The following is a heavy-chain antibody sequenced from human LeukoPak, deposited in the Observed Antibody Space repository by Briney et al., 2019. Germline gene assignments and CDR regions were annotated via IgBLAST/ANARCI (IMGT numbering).Heavy chain of an antibody. J-gene: IGHJ5*02. V-gene: IGHV4-39*01. Sequence: SETLSLTCTVSGGSISSSSYYWGWIRQPPGKGLEWIGSIYYSGSTYYNPSLKSRVTISVDTSKNQFSLKLSSVTAADTAVYYCASYGDYLFTEANWFDPWGQGTLVTVSS. CDR3: ASYGDYLFTEANWFDP. D-gene: IGHD4-17*01. CDR2: IYYSGST. CDR1: GGSISSSSYY.